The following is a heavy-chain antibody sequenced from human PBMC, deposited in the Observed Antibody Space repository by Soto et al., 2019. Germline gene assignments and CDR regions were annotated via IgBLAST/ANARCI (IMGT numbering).Heavy chain of an antibody. Sequence: QVQLQESGPGLVKPSETLSLTCTVSGGSISTYYWSWIRQPPGGTLEWMGYIYASGATTYNPSLESRVTMSVDMPNNEFSLELTSLTAADTAVYYCARSHSVDGSIYHYYFDFWGQGTLVTVSS. CDR2: IYASGAT. J-gene: IGHJ4*02. CDR3: ARSHSVDGSIYHYYFDF. D-gene: IGHD3-10*01. V-gene: IGHV4-59*01. CDR1: GGSISTYY.